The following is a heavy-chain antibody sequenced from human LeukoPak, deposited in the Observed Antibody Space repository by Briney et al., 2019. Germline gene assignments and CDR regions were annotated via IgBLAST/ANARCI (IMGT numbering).Heavy chain of an antibody. CDR2: ISGSGGST. D-gene: IGHD3-16*01. CDR1: GFTFSSYA. CDR3: AEASWVSSTDAVR. Sequence: GGSLRLSCAASGFTFSSYAMSWVRQAPGKGLEWVSAISGSGGSTYYADSVKGRFTISRDNSKNTLYLQMNSLRAEDTAIYYCAEASWVSSTDAVRWGQGTLVTVSS. J-gene: IGHJ4*02. V-gene: IGHV3-23*01.